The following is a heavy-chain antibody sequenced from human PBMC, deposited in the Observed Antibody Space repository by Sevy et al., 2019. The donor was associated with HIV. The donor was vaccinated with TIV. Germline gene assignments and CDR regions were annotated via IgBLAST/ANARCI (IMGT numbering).Heavy chain of an antibody. Sequence: GGSLRLSCAASGFTFSSYGMHWVRQAPGKGLEWVAVIWYDGSNKYYADSVKGRFTISRDNSKNTLYLQMNSRRAEDTAVYYCAREADSVIAAAAPGGYYYYGMDVWGQGTTVTVSS. J-gene: IGHJ6*02. D-gene: IGHD6-13*01. CDR3: AREADSVIAAAAPGGYYYYGMDV. V-gene: IGHV3-33*01. CDR2: IWYDGSNK. CDR1: GFTFSSYG.